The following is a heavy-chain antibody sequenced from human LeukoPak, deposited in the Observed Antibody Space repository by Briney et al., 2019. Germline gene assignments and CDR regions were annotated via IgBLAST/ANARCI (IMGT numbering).Heavy chain of an antibody. CDR1: GGSISSCTYS. J-gene: IGHJ4*02. CDR2: IYYSGST. V-gene: IGHV4-39*07. D-gene: IGHD3-3*01. CDR3: ASRGESGYQDY. Sequence: SSETLSLTCSVSGGSISSCTYSWGWIRQPPGKGLEWIGSIYYSGSTYYNPSLKSRVTISVDTSKNQFSLKLSSVTAADTAVYYCASRGESGYQDYWGQGTLVTVSS.